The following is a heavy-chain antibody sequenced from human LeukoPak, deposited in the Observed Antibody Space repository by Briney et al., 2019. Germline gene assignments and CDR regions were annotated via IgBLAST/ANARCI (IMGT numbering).Heavy chain of an antibody. CDR2: IYYSGST. V-gene: IGHV4-61*01. D-gene: IGHD3-10*01. CDR3: ATYYYGSGSPKKRDY. Sequence: PSETLSLTCTVSGGSVSSGSYYWSWIRQPPGKGLEWIGYIYYSGSTNYNPSLKSRVTISVDTSKNQFSLKLSSVTAADTAVYYCATYYYGSGSPKKRDYWGQGTLVTVSS. J-gene: IGHJ4*02. CDR1: GGSVSSGSYY.